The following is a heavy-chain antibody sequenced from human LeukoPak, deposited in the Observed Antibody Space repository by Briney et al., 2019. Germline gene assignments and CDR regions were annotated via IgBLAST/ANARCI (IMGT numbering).Heavy chain of an antibody. CDR1: GFSFSSRN. CDR2: IYSGGST. CDR3: ARGPHYDSKNAFDI. J-gene: IGHJ3*02. D-gene: IGHD3-22*01. Sequence: PGGSLRLSCAASGFSFSSRNMNWVRQAPGKGLEWVSVIYSGGSTYYADSVKGRFTISRDNSKNTLYLQMNSLRAEDTAVYYCARGPHYDSKNAFDIWGQGTMVTVSS. V-gene: IGHV3-53*01.